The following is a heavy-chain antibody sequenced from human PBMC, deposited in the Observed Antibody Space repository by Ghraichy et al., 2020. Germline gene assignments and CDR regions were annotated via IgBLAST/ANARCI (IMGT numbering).Heavy chain of an antibody. CDR2: INNSGST. D-gene: IGHD1-1*01. CDR3: ASVSPTTYYFYYGMDV. V-gene: IGHV4-34*01. J-gene: IGHJ6*02. CDR1: GMSFSVYY. Sequence: SETLSLTCDVYGMSFSVYYWTWFRQPPGKGLEWVGEINNSGSTKYNPSLKSRVTISVDTSKNQFSLKLSSVTAADTAVYFCASVSPTTYYFYYGMDVWGQGTTVTVSS.